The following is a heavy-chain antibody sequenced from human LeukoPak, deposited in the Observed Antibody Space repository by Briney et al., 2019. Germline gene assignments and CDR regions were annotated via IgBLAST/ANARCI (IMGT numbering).Heavy chain of an antibody. Sequence: PGGSLRLSCAASGFTFSSYATSWVRQAPGKGLEWVSAISGSGGSTYYADSVKGRFTISRDNSKNTLYLQMNSLRAEDTAVYYCAKDFGAFYDTEDYWGQGTLVTVSS. V-gene: IGHV3-23*01. J-gene: IGHJ4*02. CDR3: AKDFGAFYDTEDY. D-gene: IGHD3-22*01. CDR2: ISGSGGST. CDR1: GFTFSSYA.